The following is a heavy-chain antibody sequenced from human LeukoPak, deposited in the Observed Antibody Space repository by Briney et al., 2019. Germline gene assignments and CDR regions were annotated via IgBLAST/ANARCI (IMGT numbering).Heavy chain of an antibody. CDR3: VRRSHVVHGPI. D-gene: IGHD5-24*01. J-gene: IGHJ6*01. V-gene: IGHV4-39*01. CDR2: IYYGGST. Sequence: SETLSLTCTVSSGFMESNNDYWVWIRPPPGRGLEWTGSIYYGGSTYNNSSLKSRVTLSAGTSTQQFSMMLSSLTAAGRALFFCVRRSHVVHGPIWGQGRTVTVSS. CDR1: SGFMESNNDY.